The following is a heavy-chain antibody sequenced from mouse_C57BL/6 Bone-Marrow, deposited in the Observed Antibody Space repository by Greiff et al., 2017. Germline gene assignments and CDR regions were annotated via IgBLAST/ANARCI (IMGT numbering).Heavy chain of an antibody. V-gene: IGHV2-5*01. CDR1: GFSLTSYG. CDR2: IWRGGST. D-gene: IGHD1-1*01. Sequence: QVQLQQSGPGLVQPSQSLSITCTVSGFSLTSYGVHWVRQSPGKGLEWLGVIWRGGSTDYNAAFMSRLSITKDNSKSQVFFKMNSLQADDTAIYYCAKKDYGSSPLYFDVWGTGTTVTVSS. J-gene: IGHJ1*03. CDR3: AKKDYGSSPLYFDV.